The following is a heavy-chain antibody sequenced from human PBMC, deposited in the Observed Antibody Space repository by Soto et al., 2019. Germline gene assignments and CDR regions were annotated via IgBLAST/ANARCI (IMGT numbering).Heavy chain of an antibody. J-gene: IGHJ4*02. CDR3: AVVPAARSDY. CDR1: GFPFSSYG. V-gene: IGHV3-30*03. D-gene: IGHD2-2*01. CDR2: KSYDGSNK. Sequence: PGCSLTLSCAPSGFPFSSYGMHAVRQAPVKVQEWVAVKSYDGSNKYFPDSVKGRFTIFRDNCKSTLYRQMNRLRAEDTAVYYFAVVPAARSDYWGQGTLVTVSS.